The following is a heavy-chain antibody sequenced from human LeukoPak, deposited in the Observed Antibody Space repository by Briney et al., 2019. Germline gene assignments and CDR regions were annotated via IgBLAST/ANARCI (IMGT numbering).Heavy chain of an antibody. CDR3: ATDLIHYYASGAKT. D-gene: IGHD3-10*01. CDR2: ITGSGGST. Sequence: GGSLRLSCGASGFTFTTYAMTWVRQAPGKGLEWVSSITGSGGSTYYGDSVKGRFTISRDNAKNSLFLQMNSLRAEDTAVYYCATDLIHYYASGAKTWGQGTLVTVSS. CDR1: GFTFTTYA. J-gene: IGHJ5*02. V-gene: IGHV3-23*01.